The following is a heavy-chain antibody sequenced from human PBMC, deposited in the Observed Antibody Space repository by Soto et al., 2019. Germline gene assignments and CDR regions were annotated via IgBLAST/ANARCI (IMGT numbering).Heavy chain of an antibody. CDR2: INAGNGNT. J-gene: IGHJ3*02. Sequence: ASVKVSCKASVYTFTSYAMRWVRQAPGQRLEWMGWINAGNGNTKYSQKFQGRVTITRDTSASTAYMELSSLRSEDTAVYYCAGSDIVVVVADYGNAFDIWGQGTMVTVSS. D-gene: IGHD2-15*01. CDR3: AGSDIVVVVADYGNAFDI. V-gene: IGHV1-3*01. CDR1: VYTFTSYA.